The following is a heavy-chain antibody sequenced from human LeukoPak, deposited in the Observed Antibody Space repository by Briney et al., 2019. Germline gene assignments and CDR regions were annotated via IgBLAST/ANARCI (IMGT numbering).Heavy chain of an antibody. CDR1: GFTFSSYS. Sequence: PGGSLRLSCAASGFTFSSYSMNWVRQAPGKGLEWVSYISSSGSTIYYADSVKGRFTISRDNAKNSLYLQVNSLRAEDTAVYYCARDPKFRRLVGTTTVIPLWGQGTLVTVSS. D-gene: IGHD1-26*01. CDR3: ARDPKFRRLVGTTTVIPL. V-gene: IGHV3-48*01. CDR2: ISSSGSTI. J-gene: IGHJ4*02.